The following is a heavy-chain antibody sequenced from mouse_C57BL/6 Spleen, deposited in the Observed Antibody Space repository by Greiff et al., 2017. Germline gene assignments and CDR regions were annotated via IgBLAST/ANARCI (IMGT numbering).Heavy chain of an antibody. CDR2: IYPRSGNT. CDR1: GYTFTSYG. Sequence: VKLQQSGAELARPGASVKLSCKASGYTFTSYGISWVKQRTGQGLEWIGEIYPRSGNTYYNEKFKGKATLTADKSSSTAYMELRSLTSEDSAVYFCARRPDYAMDYWGQGTSVTVSS. V-gene: IGHV1-81*01. J-gene: IGHJ4*01. CDR3: ARRPDYAMDY.